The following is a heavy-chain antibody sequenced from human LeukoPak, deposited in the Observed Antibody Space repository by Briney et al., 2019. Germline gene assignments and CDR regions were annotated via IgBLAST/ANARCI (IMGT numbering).Heavy chain of an antibody. CDR3: ARDPMVRGVIITKDYYYYYGMDV. Sequence: GESLKISCKGSGYSFTSYWISWVHQMPGRGLEWMGRIDPSDSYTNYSPSFQGHVTISADKSISTAYLQWSSLKASDTAMYYCARDPMVRGVIITKDYYYYYGMDVWGKGTTVTVSS. CDR1: GYSFTSYW. CDR2: IDPSDSYT. V-gene: IGHV5-10-1*01. D-gene: IGHD3-10*01. J-gene: IGHJ6*04.